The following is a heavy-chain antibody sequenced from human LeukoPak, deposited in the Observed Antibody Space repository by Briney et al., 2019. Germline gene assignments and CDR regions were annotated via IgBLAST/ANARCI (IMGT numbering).Heavy chain of an antibody. CDR1: GGSISSYY. CDR3: ARDGYSYGPNWYFDL. D-gene: IGHD5-18*01. J-gene: IGHJ2*01. Sequence: SETLSLTCTVSGGSISSYYWSWIRQPPGKGLEWIGYIYYSGSTNYNPSLKSRVTISVDTSKNQFSLKLGSVTAADTAVYYCARDGYSYGPNWYFDLWGRGTLVTVSS. CDR2: IYYSGST. V-gene: IGHV4-59*01.